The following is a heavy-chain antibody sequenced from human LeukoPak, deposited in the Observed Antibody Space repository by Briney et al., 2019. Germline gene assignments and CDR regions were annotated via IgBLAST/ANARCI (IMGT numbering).Heavy chain of an antibody. Sequence: PSETLSLTCTVSGGSISSYYWSWIRQPPGRGLEWIGYIYYSGSTNYNPSRKSRVTISVDTSKNQFSLQLRSATAADTAVYYCARGRTIFGVVKLCGEFDYWGQGTLVTVSS. V-gene: IGHV4-59*01. CDR3: ARGRTIFGVVKLCGEFDY. D-gene: IGHD3-3*01. J-gene: IGHJ4*02. CDR1: GGSISSYY. CDR2: IYYSGST.